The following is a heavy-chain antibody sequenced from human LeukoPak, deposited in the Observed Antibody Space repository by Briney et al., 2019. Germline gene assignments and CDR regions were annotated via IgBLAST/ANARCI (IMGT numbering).Heavy chain of an antibody. D-gene: IGHD1-26*01. CDR3: VRGGSYRFDY. J-gene: IGHJ4*02. Sequence: PGGSLRLSCAASGFTFTNYWMSWVRQAPGKRLEWVANIMEDGSEKSYVDSVKGRFTISRDNAKNSLYLQMNSLRAEDTAVYYCVRGGSYRFDYWGQGTLVTVSS. CDR1: GFTFTNYW. V-gene: IGHV3-7*01. CDR2: IMEDGSEK.